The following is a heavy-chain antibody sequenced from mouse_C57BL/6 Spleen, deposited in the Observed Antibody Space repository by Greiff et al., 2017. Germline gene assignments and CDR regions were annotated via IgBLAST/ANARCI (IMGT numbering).Heavy chain of an antibody. D-gene: IGHD4-1*02. CDR1: GFSLTSYG. J-gene: IGHJ4*01. CDR3: AKGGQLGREAMDY. CDR2: IWSGGST. Sequence: VQLQQSGPGLVQPSQSLSITCTVSGFSLTSYGVHWVRQSPGKGLEWLGVIWSGGSTNYNAAFMSRLSITKENSKSQVFFKMNSLQADDTAIYYCAKGGQLGREAMDYWGQGTSVTVSS. V-gene: IGHV2-5*01.